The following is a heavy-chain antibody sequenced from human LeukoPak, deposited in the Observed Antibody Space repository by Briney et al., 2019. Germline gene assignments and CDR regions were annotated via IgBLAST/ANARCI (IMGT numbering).Heavy chain of an antibody. Sequence: PSETLSLTCTVSGGSMSSYYWSWIRQPAGKGLEWIGRIYTSGSTNYNPSLKSRVTTSVDTSKNHFSLKLSSVTAADTAVYYCARVAVTNSEFDYWGQGTLVTVSS. J-gene: IGHJ4*02. CDR2: IYTSGST. CDR3: ARVAVTNSEFDY. CDR1: GGSMSSYY. D-gene: IGHD4-17*01. V-gene: IGHV4-4*07.